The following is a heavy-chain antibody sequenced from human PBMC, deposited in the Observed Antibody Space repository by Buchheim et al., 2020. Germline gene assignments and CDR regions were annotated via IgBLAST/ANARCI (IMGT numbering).Heavy chain of an antibody. Sequence: QVQLQESGPGLVKPSQTLSLTCTVSGGSISSGSYYWSWIRQPAGKGLEWIGRIYTSGSTNYNPSLKSRVTISVDTSKKQFSLKLSSVTAADTAVYYCAMDYYDFWSGPGGSWGQGTL. V-gene: IGHV4-61*02. J-gene: IGHJ4*02. CDR2: IYTSGST. CDR3: AMDYYDFWSGPGGS. CDR1: GGSISSGSYY. D-gene: IGHD3-3*01.